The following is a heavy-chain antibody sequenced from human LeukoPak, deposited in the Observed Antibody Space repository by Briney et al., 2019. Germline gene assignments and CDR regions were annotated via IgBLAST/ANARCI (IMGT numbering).Heavy chain of an antibody. V-gene: IGHV4-59*01. Sequence: SETLSLTCAVYGGSFSDYYWTWIRQPPGKGLEWIGYIYYSGSTNYNPSLKSRVTISIDTSKNQFSLRLSSVTAADTAIYYCARDTGWNPDYWGQGTLVTVSS. CDR2: IYYSGST. D-gene: IGHD1-1*01. CDR3: ARDTGWNPDY. CDR1: GGSFSDYY. J-gene: IGHJ4*02.